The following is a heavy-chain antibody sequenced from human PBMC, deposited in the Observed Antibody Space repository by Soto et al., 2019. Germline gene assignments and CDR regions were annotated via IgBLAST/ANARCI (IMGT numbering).Heavy chain of an antibody. D-gene: IGHD1-26*01. CDR2: IKQDGSEE. CDR1: GFPFSGHW. J-gene: IGHJ4*02. CDR3: ARVVGATNTLHN. Sequence: EVQLVESGGGLVQPGGSLRLSCVASGFPFSGHWMSWVRQAPGKGLEWMANIKQDGSEEHYVDSVKGRFTVSRDNAKNSLHLQMNSLRAEDTAVYYCARVVGATNTLHNWGQGTLVTVSS. V-gene: IGHV3-7*01.